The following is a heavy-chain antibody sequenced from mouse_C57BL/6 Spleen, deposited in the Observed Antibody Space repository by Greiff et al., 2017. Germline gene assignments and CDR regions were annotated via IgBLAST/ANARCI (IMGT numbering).Heavy chain of an antibody. J-gene: IGHJ3*01. V-gene: IGHV1-50*01. CDR3: ASMTLGFAY. CDR2: IDPSDSYT. D-gene: IGHD2-13*01. Sequence: QVQLQQSGAELVKPGASVKLSCKASGYTFTSYWMQWVKQRPGQGLEWIGEIDPSDSYTNYNQKFKGKATLTVDTSSSTAYMQLSSLTAEDSAVYYCASMTLGFAYWGQGTLVTVSA. CDR1: GYTFTSYW.